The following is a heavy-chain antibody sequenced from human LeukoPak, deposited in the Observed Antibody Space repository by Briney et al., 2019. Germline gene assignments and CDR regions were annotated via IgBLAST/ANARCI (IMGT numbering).Heavy chain of an antibody. J-gene: IGHJ4*02. V-gene: IGHV3-30*18. D-gene: IGHD2-2*01. Sequence: GGSLRLSCAASGFTFNNYGMHWVRQAPGKGLEWVAVISYDGRNIHYPDSVKGRFTISRDISTDTLWLQMDSLRTEDTAVYYCAKGPLRGTAAAIDYWGQGSLVTVSS. CDR3: AKGPLRGTAAAIDY. CDR1: GFTFNNYG. CDR2: ISYDGRNI.